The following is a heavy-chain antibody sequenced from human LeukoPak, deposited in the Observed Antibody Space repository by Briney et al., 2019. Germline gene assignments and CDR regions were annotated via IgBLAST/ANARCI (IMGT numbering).Heavy chain of an antibody. D-gene: IGHD3-9*01. J-gene: IGHJ4*02. V-gene: IGHV1-69*04. CDR3: ARGSYDILTGHYYFDY. CDR1: GGAFSSYA. CDR2: IIPILGIA. Sequence: SVKVSCKASGGAFSSYAISWVRQAPGQGLEWMGRIIPILGIANYAQKFQGRATITADKSTSTAYMELSSLRSEDTAVYYCARGSYDILTGHYYFDYWGQGTLVTVSS.